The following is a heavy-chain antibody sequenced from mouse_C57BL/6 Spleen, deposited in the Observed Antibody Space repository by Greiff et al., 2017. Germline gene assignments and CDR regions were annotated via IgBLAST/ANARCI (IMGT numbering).Heavy chain of an antibody. D-gene: IGHD4-1*01. J-gene: IGHJ3*01. Sequence: EVKVEESGGGLVQPGGSMKLSCAASGFTFSDAWMDWVRQSPEKGLEWVADIRNKANNHATYYAESVKGRFTISRDDSKSSVYLQINSLRAEDTGIYYCTGTSWFAYWGQGTLVTVSA. CDR3: TGTSWFAY. CDR1: GFTFSDAW. CDR2: IRNKANNHAT. V-gene: IGHV6-6*01.